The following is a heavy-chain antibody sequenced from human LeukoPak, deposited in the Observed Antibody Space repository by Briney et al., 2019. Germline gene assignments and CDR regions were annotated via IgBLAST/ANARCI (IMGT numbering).Heavy chain of an antibody. J-gene: IGHJ6*03. Sequence: SETLSLTCTVSGGSISSYYWSWIRQPPGKGLEWIGYIYYSGSTNYNPSLKSRVTISVDTSKNQFSLKLSSVTAADTAVYYCARGLRNYYYYYYYMDVWGKGTTVTISS. CDR1: GGSISSYY. D-gene: IGHD1-14*01. CDR3: ARGLRNYYYYYYYMDV. V-gene: IGHV4-59*01. CDR2: IYYSGST.